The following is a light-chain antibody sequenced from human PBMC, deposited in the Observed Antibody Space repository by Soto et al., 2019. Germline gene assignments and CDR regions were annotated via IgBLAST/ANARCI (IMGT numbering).Light chain of an antibody. J-gene: IGKJ1*01. CDR3: QQYSSPPRT. CDR1: QSVSSY. Sequence: EIVLTQSPGSLSLSPGERATLSCRASQSVSSYLAWYQQKPGQAPRLLIYGASSRATGFPDRFSGSGSGTDFSFTISRLEPEDSAVYYCQQYSSPPRTFGQGTKVEIK. CDR2: GAS. V-gene: IGKV3-20*01.